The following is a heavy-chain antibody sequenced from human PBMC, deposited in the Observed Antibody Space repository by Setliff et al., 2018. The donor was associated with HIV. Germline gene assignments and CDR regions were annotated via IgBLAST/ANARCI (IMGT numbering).Heavy chain of an antibody. V-gene: IGHV4-59*10. J-gene: IGHJ3*02. CDR2: IYTSGST. CDR1: GGSFSGYY. Sequence: KTSETLSLTCGVYGGSFSGYYWSWIRQPAGKGLEWIVHIYTSGSTNYNPSLKSRVTISVDTSKNQFSLKLTSVTAADTAVYFCARPLTTSYNFWGDAFAIWGPGKMVTVSS. CDR3: ARPLTTSYNFWGDAFAI. D-gene: IGHD3-3*01.